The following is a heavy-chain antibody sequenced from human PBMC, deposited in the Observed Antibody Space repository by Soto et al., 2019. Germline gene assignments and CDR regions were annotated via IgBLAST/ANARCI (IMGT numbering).Heavy chain of an antibody. J-gene: IGHJ4*02. V-gene: IGHV5-51*01. Sequence: PGESLKISCKGSGYSFTSYWIAWVRQVPGKGLEWMGIIYPGDSATRYSPSFQGQVTISADKSISTAYLQWSSLKASDTAFYFCARSPRSSPYFDYWGQGALVTVSS. D-gene: IGHD6-13*01. CDR1: GYSFTSYW. CDR3: ARSPRSSPYFDY. CDR2: IYPGDSAT.